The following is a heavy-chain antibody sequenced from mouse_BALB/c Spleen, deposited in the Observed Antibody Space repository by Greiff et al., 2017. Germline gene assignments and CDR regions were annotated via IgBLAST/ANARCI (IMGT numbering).Heavy chain of an antibody. J-gene: IGHJ4*01. CDR2: ISTYYGDA. D-gene: IGHD1-1*01. CDR3: ARGITLYAMDY. V-gene: IGHV1S137*01. CDR1: GYTFTDYA. Sequence: VQLQQSGAELVRPGVSVKISCKGSGYTFTDYAMHWVKQSHAKSLEWIGVISTYYGDASYNQKFKGKATMTVDKSSSTAYMELARLTSEDSAIYYCARGITLYAMDYWGQGTSVTVSS.